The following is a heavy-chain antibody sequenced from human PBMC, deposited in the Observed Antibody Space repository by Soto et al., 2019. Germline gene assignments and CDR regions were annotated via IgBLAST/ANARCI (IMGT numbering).Heavy chain of an antibody. CDR1: GYTFTGYY. J-gene: IGHJ6*02. CDR2: INPNSGGT. D-gene: IGHD3-10*01. V-gene: IGHV1-2*02. Sequence: ASVKVSCKASGYTFTGYYMHWVRQAPGQGLEWMGWINPNSGGTNYAQKFQGRVTMTRDTSISTAYMELSRLRSDDTAVYYCARDTVMVRGVIMYYYYGMDVWGQGTTVTVSS. CDR3: ARDTVMVRGVIMYYYYGMDV.